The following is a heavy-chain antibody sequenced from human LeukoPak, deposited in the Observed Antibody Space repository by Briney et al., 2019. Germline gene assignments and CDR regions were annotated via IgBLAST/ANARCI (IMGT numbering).Heavy chain of an antibody. D-gene: IGHD2-2*01. Sequence: SETLSLTCAVYGGSFSGYYWSWIRQPPGKGPEWIGEINHSGSTNYNPSLKSRVTISVDTSKNQFSLKLSSVTAADTAVYYCARPLGYCSSTSCYPSDAFDIWGQGTMVTVSS. CDR2: INHSGST. V-gene: IGHV4-34*01. J-gene: IGHJ3*02. CDR3: ARPLGYCSSTSCYPSDAFDI. CDR1: GGSFSGYY.